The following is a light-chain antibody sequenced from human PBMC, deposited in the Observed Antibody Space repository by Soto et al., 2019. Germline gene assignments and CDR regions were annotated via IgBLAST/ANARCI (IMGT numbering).Light chain of an antibody. J-gene: IGKJ1*01. CDR2: WAS. Sequence: DIVMTQSPDSLSVSLGERATINCKSTQGVLNSSNNKNYLAWYQQKPGQPPKLLIYWASTRESGVPDRFSGSGSGTDFTLTISSLQAADVAVYYCQQYYSNPQTFGQGTKVDIK. V-gene: IGKV4-1*01. CDR1: QGVLNSSNNKNY. CDR3: QQYYSNPQT.